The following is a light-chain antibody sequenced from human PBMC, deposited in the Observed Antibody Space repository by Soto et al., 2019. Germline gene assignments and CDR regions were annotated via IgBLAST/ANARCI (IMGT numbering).Light chain of an antibody. Sequence: EIVLTQSPATLSLSPGDRATLSCRASQSVRSDYFAWYQQKPGQAPRVIIFGVSTRATAIPDRFSGSGSATDFTLTISRLEPEDFALYYCQQYGSSPITFGQGTRLEIK. CDR2: GVS. J-gene: IGKJ5*01. CDR1: QSVRSDY. CDR3: QQYGSSPIT. V-gene: IGKV3-20*01.